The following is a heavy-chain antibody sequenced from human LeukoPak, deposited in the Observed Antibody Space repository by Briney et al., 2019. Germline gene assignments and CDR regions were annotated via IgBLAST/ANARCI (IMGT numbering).Heavy chain of an antibody. D-gene: IGHD4-17*01. CDR1: GFTFDAYA. Sequence: GGSLRLSCEASGFTFDAYAMHWVRQAPGKGLEWVSGISWNSGSIGYADSVKGRFTISRDNAKNSLYLQMNSLRAEDTALYYCAKALPIKTTVTTYDFDLWGRGTLVTVSS. J-gene: IGHJ2*01. CDR2: ISWNSGSI. CDR3: AKALPIKTTVTTYDFDL. V-gene: IGHV3-9*01.